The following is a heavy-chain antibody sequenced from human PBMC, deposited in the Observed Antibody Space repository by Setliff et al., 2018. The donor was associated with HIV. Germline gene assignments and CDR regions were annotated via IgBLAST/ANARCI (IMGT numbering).Heavy chain of an antibody. CDR1: GFTFDDYA. V-gene: IGHV3-43D*03. Sequence: GGSLRLSCAASGFTFDDYAMHWVRQAPGKGLEWVSLISWDGGSTYYADSVKGRFTISRDNTKNTLSLQMNSLGAEDTAIYYCANRFRTSNNWYYFDYWGPGTLVTVSS. CDR2: ISWDGGST. CDR3: ANRFRTSNNWYYFDY. J-gene: IGHJ4*02. D-gene: IGHD6-13*01.